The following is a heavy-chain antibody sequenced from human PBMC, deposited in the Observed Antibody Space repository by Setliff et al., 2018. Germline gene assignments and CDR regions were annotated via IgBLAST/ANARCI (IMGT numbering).Heavy chain of an antibody. CDR2: ISGYNGNT. V-gene: IGHV1-18*01. Sequence: GASVKVSCKASGYTFTSYGFSWVRQAPGRGLEWMGWISGYNGNTNYAQKVQGRVTMTTDTSTGTIYMELRSLRADDTAVYYCSRFGLYYEAVYGGGDYYYYGMDVWGQGTTVTVSS. J-gene: IGHJ6*02. CDR1: GYTFTSYG. CDR3: SRFGLYYEAVYGGGDYYYYGMDV. D-gene: IGHD3-16*01.